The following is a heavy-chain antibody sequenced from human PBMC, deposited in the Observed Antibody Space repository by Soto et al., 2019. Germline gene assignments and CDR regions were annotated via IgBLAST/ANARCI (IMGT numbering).Heavy chain of an antibody. CDR2: IIPVLGPA. J-gene: IGHJ4*01. CDR1: GVTLNTFA. Sequence: QVQLVQSGAEVKKPGSSVKVSCKASGVTLNTFAISWVRQAPGQGLEWMGGIIPVLGPAFYAQKFQGRVPVTADRSTSTAYLELSSLRSEDTAVYFCVRAAKRYFDYWGHGTLVTVSS. V-gene: IGHV1-69*06. CDR3: VRAAKRYFDY.